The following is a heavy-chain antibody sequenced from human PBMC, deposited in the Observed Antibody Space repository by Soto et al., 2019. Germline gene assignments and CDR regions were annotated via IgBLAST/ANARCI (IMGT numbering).Heavy chain of an antibody. V-gene: IGHV1-2*04. D-gene: IGHD5-12*01. CDR2: INPNGGVT. CDR1: GDSFNDYY. CDR3: ARESGGATATLDYYYFYMDV. J-gene: IGHJ6*03. Sequence: QVQLVQSGAEVRKPGASVTVSCRSSGDSFNDYYIHWVRQAPGQGFEWMGWINPNGGVTKYAQKCQGWVSMAGDTSIRTVYMQLSRLRSDDTAVYYCARESGGATATLDYYYFYMDVWGTGTTVTVSS.